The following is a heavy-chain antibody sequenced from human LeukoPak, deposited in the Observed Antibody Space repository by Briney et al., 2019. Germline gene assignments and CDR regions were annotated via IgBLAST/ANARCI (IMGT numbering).Heavy chain of an antibody. CDR1: GFTFSSYG. J-gene: IGHJ4*02. CDR2: ISYDGSNK. CDR3: AKEGPGIAASFDY. Sequence: AGRSLRLSCAASGFTFSSYGMHWVCQAPGKGLEWVAVISYDGSNKYYADSVKGRFTISRDNSKNTLYLQMNSLRAEDTAVYYCAKEGPGIAASFDYWGQGTLVTVSS. D-gene: IGHD6-13*01. V-gene: IGHV3-30*18.